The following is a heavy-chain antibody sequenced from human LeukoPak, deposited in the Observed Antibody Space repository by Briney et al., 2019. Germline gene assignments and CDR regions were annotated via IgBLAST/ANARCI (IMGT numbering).Heavy chain of an antibody. V-gene: IGHV3-30-3*01. CDR3: ARDGIRYLESPRWFDP. Sequence: PGGSLRLSCAASGFTLSSYAMHWVRQAPGKGLEWVAVISYDGSNKYYADSVKGRFTISRDNSKNTLYLQMNSLRAEDTAVYYCARDGIRYLESPRWFDPWGQGTLVTVSS. CDR2: ISYDGSNK. J-gene: IGHJ5*02. CDR1: GFTLSSYA. D-gene: IGHD5-24*01.